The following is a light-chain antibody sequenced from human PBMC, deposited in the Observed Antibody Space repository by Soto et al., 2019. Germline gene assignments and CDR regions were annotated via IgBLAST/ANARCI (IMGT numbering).Light chain of an antibody. CDR1: QSISSY. J-gene: IGKJ2*01. V-gene: IGKV1-39*01. Sequence: DIQMTQSPSSLSASVGDSVTITCRASQSISSYLNWYQQKPGKAPKLLIYAASSLQSGVPSRFSGSGSGTHFTLTISSLQPEDFSTYYCQQSYSTPDTFGQGTKLEIK. CDR2: AAS. CDR3: QQSYSTPDT.